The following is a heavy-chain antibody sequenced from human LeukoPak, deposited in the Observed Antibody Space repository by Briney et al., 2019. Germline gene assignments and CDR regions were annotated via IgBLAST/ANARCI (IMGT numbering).Heavy chain of an antibody. V-gene: IGHV4-59*11. CDR3: ASRPADSTWYGVFDY. CDR1: GGSINSHY. J-gene: IGHJ4*02. Sequence: SETLSLTCTASGGSINSHYWSWIRQPPGKGLEWIGYVFYPGSTNYNPSLKSRVTMSLDTSSDQFSLRLTSMTAADTAIYYCASRPADSTWYGVFDYWSQGTLVTVSS. CDR2: VFYPGST. D-gene: IGHD6-13*01.